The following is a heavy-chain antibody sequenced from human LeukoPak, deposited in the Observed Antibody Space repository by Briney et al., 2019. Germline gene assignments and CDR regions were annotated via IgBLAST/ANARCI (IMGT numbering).Heavy chain of an antibody. V-gene: IGHV3-23*01. CDR2: ISGITGST. J-gene: IGHJ4*02. D-gene: IGHD3-9*01. CDR3: AKDLSDIFTGEIDY. Sequence: GGSPRLSCAASGFTFSSYAMSCVRQAPGKGLEWVSAISGITGSTYYADSVQGRFTISRDNSENTLYLRLNSLRAEDTAIYYCAKDLSDIFTGEIDYWGQGTLVTVSS. CDR1: GFTFSSYA.